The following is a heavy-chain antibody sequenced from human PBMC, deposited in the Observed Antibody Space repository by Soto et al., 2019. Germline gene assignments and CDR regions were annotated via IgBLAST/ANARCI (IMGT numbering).Heavy chain of an antibody. J-gene: IGHJ4*02. CDR3: ARDRIRRRIAAAGTGDFDY. CDR2: ISYDAASE. Sequence: VGSLRVSCSASGVTLRDYGMHWVRQAPGKGLEWVADISYDAASEHYADSVKGRFTISRDNAKNSLYLQMNSLRAEDTAVYYCARDRIRRRIAAAGTGDFDYWGQGTLVTVSS. V-gene: IGHV3-30*03. CDR1: GVTLRDYG. D-gene: IGHD6-13*01.